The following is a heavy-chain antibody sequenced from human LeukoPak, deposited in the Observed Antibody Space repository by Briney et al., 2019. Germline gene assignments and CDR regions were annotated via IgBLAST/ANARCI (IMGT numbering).Heavy chain of an antibody. Sequence: SQTLSLTCTVSGGSISSGSYYWGWIRQPPGKGLEWIGSIYHSGSTYYNPSLKSRVTISVDTSKNQFSLKLSSVTAADTAVYYCARALQGHYYDSSGTPYYYYYMDVWGKGTTVTVSS. CDR2: IYHSGST. CDR1: GGSISSGSYY. CDR3: ARALQGHYYDSSGTPYYYYYMDV. D-gene: IGHD3-22*01. J-gene: IGHJ6*03. V-gene: IGHV4-39*07.